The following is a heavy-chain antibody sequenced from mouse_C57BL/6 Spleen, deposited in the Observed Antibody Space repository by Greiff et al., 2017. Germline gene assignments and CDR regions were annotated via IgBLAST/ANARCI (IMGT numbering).Heavy chain of an antibody. CDR2: IYPRAGST. J-gene: IGHJ1*03. Sequence: VQLQQSDAELVKPGASVKISCKVSGYTFTDHTIHWMKQRPEQGLEWIGYIYPRAGSTKYNEKFKGKATLTADKSSSTAYMQLISLTSEDSAVYVGARGYYGSSGYFDVWGTGTTVTVSS. V-gene: IGHV1-78*01. CDR3: ARGYYGSSGYFDV. CDR1: GYTFTDHT. D-gene: IGHD1-1*01.